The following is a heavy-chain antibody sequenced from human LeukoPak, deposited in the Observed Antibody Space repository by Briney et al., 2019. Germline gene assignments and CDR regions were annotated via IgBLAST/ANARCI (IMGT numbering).Heavy chain of an antibody. D-gene: IGHD3-16*01. V-gene: IGHV4-59*01. CDR2: IYYSGST. CDR3: ARVDGDYYYMDV. J-gene: IGHJ6*03. CDR1: GGSISNKY. Sequence: SETLSLTCTVSGGSISNKYWSWIRQPPGKGLEWIGYIYYSGSTNYNPSLKSRVTISVDTSKNQFSLKLSSVTAADTAVYYCARVDGDYYYMDVWGKGTTVTISS.